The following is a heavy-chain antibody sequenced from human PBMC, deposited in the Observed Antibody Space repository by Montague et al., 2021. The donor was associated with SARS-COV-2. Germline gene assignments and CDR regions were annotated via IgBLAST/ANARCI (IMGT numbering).Heavy chain of an antibody. V-gene: IGHV4-34*01. CDR2: INQCGAP. CDR3: ARGRPVQGSFRHFDSISSGALDI. CDR1: RGSFSNYY. Sequence: SETLSLTCAVSRGSFSNYYWTWIRQSPGKGLEWIGEINQCGAPXXTPSXXXRXTISLDTSKKQISLKLNSVTVADTAVFFCARGRPVQGSFRHFDSISSGALDIWAQGSLVIVSS. J-gene: IGHJ3*02. D-gene: IGHD3-9*01.